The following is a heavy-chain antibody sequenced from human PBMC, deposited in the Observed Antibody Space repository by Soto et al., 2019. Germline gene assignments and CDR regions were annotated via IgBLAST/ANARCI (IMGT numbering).Heavy chain of an antibody. CDR2: ISGSVGST. D-gene: IGHD6-6*01. Sequence: EVQLLESWGGLVQPGGSLRLSCVGSGFTFSDHGMSWVRQAPGVGLAWVSAISGSVGSTFYADSVKGRFTISRDNSKNTLYLQMTSLIDEDTDVYYCAKDRTIAARNYDEWGQGVLVTVSS. CDR1: GFTFSDHG. V-gene: IGHV3-23*01. J-gene: IGHJ4*02. CDR3: AKDRTIAARNYDE.